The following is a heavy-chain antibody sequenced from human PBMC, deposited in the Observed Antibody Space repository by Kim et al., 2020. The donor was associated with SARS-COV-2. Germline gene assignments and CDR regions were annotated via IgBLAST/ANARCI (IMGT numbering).Heavy chain of an antibody. J-gene: IGHJ6*02. V-gene: IGHV3-11*01. CDR3: ARDGRPGIERGYRGYYYGMDV. Sequence: GGSLRLSCAASGFTFSDYYMSWIRQAPGKGLEWVSYISSSGSTIYYADSVKGRFTISRDNAKNSLYLQMNSLRAEDTAVYYCARDGRPGIERGYRGYYYGMDVWGQGTTVTVSS. CDR2: ISSSGSTI. D-gene: IGHD5-18*01. CDR1: GFTFSDYY.